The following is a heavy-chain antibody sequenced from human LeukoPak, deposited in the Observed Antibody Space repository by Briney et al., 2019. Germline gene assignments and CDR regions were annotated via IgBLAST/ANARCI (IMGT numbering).Heavy chain of an antibody. V-gene: IGHV4-61*05. Sequence: PSETLSLTCTVSGGSISSSSYYWGWIRQPPGKGLEWIGYIYYSGSTNYNPSLKSRVTISVDTSKNRFSLKLSSVTAADTAVYYCARPYCSSTSCYWYFDLWGRGTLVTVSS. J-gene: IGHJ2*01. CDR2: IYYSGST. D-gene: IGHD2-2*01. CDR1: GGSISSSSYY. CDR3: ARPYCSSTSCYWYFDL.